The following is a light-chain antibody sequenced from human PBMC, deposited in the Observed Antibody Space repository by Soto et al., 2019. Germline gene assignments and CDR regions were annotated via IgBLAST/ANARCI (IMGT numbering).Light chain of an antibody. CDR1: QYVGSR. Sequence: SPVETATLSCRASQYVGSRLAWYQHKPGQAPRLLIYYMSKRATGIPARFSGSGSGTDFTLTISSLAPDDFATYDCHPRQSWPWSSGQATKV. CDR3: HPRQSWPWS. CDR2: YMS. V-gene: IGKV3-11*01. J-gene: IGKJ1*01.